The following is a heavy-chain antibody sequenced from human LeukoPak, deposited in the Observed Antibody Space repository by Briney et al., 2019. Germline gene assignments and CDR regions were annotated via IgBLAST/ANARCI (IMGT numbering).Heavy chain of an antibody. J-gene: IGHJ4*02. CDR1: GFAFSSYA. Sequence: GESLRLSCAASGFAFSSYAMNWVRQAPGKGLQWVSAISGSGGSTYYADSVKGRFTISRDNSKNTLYLQMNSLRAEDTAVYYCAKPAKTDYADYWGQGTLVTVSS. CDR3: AKPAKTDYADY. CDR2: ISGSGGST. V-gene: IGHV3-23*01. D-gene: IGHD1-14*01.